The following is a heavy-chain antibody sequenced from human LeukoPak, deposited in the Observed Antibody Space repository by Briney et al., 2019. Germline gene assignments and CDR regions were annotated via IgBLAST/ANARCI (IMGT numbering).Heavy chain of an antibody. CDR1: GFTFSSYS. CDR3: ARAPDSYSSGWYVDY. CDR2: ISSSSSYI. V-gene: IGHV3-21*01. D-gene: IGHD6-19*01. J-gene: IGHJ4*02. Sequence: GGSLRLSCAASGFTFSSYSMNWVRQAPGKGLEWVSSISSSSSYIYYADSVKGRFTISRDNAKNSLYLQMNSLRAEDTAVYYCARAPDSYSSGWYVDYWGQGTLVTVSS.